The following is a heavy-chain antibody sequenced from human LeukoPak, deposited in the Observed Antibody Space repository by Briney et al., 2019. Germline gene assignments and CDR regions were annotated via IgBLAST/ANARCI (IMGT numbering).Heavy chain of an antibody. J-gene: IGHJ4*02. D-gene: IGHD5-24*01. Sequence: GGSLRLSCAASGFTFTRYAMHWVRQAPGKGLEWVTFISFDGSDKYYADSVRGRFTISRDNSKNTLSLQMNSLRPEDTAVYYCVREFGGGEMATSYWGQGTLVTVSS. CDR3: VREFGGGEMATSY. V-gene: IGHV3-30*04. CDR1: GFTFTRYA. CDR2: ISFDGSDK.